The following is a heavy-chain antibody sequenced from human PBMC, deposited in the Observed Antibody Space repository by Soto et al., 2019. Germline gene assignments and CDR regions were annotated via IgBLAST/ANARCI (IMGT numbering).Heavy chain of an antibody. CDR2: IASNGVTT. Sequence: EVQLLESGGGLVQPGGSLRLYCAASGFTFASYAMTWVRQAPGQGLEWVSTIASNGVTTYYADSVKGRFTISRDSSKNALYLQMNSLRAEDSAFYYCAKDWIGDPCTTDGCLGTWGQGTLVTVSS. CDR3: AKDWIGDPCTTDGCLGT. CDR1: GFTFASYA. V-gene: IGHV3-23*01. D-gene: IGHD2-8*01. J-gene: IGHJ5*02.